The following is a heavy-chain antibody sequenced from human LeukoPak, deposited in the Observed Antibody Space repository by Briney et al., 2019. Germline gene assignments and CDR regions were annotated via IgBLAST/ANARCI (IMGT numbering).Heavy chain of an antibody. CDR2: ISGSGGST. J-gene: IGHJ4*02. Sequence: GGSLRLSCAASGLTFNSYAMSWVRQAPGKGLEWVSAISGSGGSTYYADSVKGRFTVSRDNAKNSLYLQMNSLRAEDTAVYYCANSGYSGSYSHFDYWGQGTLVTVSS. V-gene: IGHV3-23*01. D-gene: IGHD1-26*01. CDR1: GLTFNSYA. CDR3: ANSGYSGSYSHFDY.